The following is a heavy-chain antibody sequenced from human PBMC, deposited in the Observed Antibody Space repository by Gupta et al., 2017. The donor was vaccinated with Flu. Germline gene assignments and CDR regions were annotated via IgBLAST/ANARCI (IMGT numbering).Heavy chain of an antibody. Sequence: QVQLQESGPGLVKPSETLSLTCTVSGGSISSYYWSWIRQPPGKGLEWIGYIYYSGSTNYNPSLKRRVTISVDTSKNQFSLKLSSVTAADTAVYYCARDLNDSSGYYPANYGMDVWGQGTTVTVSS. V-gene: IGHV4-59*01. J-gene: IGHJ6*02. CDR2: IYYSGST. D-gene: IGHD3-22*01. CDR3: ARDLNDSSGYYPANYGMDV. CDR1: GGSISSYY.